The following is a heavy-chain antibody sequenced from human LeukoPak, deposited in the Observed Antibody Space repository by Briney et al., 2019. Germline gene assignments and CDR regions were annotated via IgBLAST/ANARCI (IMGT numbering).Heavy chain of an antibody. J-gene: IGHJ5*02. V-gene: IGHV4-4*07. Sequence: TTSETLSLTCTVSGGSISSYYWSWIRQPAGKGLEWIGRIYTSGSTDYNPSLKSRVTMSVDTSKNQFSLKLSSVTAADTAVYYCAWYSSSWGYNWFDPWGQGTLVTVSS. CDR2: IYTSGST. CDR1: GGSISSYY. D-gene: IGHD6-13*01. CDR3: AWYSSSWGYNWFDP.